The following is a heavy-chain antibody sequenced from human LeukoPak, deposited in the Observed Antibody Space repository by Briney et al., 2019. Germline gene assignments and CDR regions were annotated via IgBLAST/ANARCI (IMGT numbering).Heavy chain of an antibody. V-gene: IGHV4-39*01. D-gene: IGHD5-18*01. CDR1: GGSISSSTYY. Sequence: SETLSLTCTVSGGSISSSTYYWGWIRQPPGKGLDWIASIYYSGSTYYNPSLKSRVTISVDTSKNQFSLKLSSVTAADTAVYYCARRGIELWLVNGPGFDYWGQGTLVTVSS. CDR2: IYYSGST. CDR3: ARRGIELWLVNGPGFDY. J-gene: IGHJ4*02.